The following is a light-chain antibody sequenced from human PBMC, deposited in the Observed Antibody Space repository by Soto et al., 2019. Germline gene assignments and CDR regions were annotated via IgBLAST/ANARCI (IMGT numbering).Light chain of an antibody. J-gene: IGKJ4*02. CDR3: QQYHNLPLT. CDR1: QDINNF. CDR2: DAS. V-gene: IGKV1-33*01. Sequence: DIQMTQSPSSLSASVGDRVTITCQASQDINNFLNWYQHKPGKAPKLLIYDASNLETGVPSRFSGSGSGTDFIFIITSLEPEDIATYYCQQYHNLPLTFGGGTKVEIK.